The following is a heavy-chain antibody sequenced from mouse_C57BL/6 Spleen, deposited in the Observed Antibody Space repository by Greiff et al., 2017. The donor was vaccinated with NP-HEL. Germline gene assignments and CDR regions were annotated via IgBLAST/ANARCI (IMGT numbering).Heavy chain of an antibody. CDR3: ASYGSSYGDAMDY. V-gene: IGHV1-54*01. J-gene: IGHJ4*01. CDR1: GYAFTNYL. Sequence: VQLQESGAELVRPGTSVKVSCKASGYAFTNYLIEWVKQRPGQGLEWIGVINPGSGGTNYNEKFKGKATLTADKSSSTAYMQLSSLTSEDSAVYFCASYGSSYGDAMDYWGQGTSVTVSS. CDR2: INPGSGGT. D-gene: IGHD1-1*01.